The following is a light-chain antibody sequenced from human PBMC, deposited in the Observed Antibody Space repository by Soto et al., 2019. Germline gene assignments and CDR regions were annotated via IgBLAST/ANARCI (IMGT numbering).Light chain of an antibody. CDR2: NVN. Sequence: QSVLTQVASVFGSPGQSITISCTGTSGDVGGHDYVSWHQQYPGKAPKLMIYNVNYRPSGVSNRFSGSKSGNTASLTISGLQADDEANYYCSSYTNINTVVFGGGTKLTVL. CDR1: SGDVGGHDY. V-gene: IGLV2-14*03. J-gene: IGLJ2*01. CDR3: SSYTNINTVV.